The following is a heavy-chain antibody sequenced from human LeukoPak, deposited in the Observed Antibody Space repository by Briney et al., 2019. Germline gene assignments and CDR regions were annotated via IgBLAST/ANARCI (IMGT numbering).Heavy chain of an antibody. CDR2: ISGSGGTT. J-gene: IGHJ4*02. V-gene: IGHV3-23*01. D-gene: IGHD5-12*01. Sequence: GGSLRLSCAASGFTFSSYAMNWVRQAPGKGLEWVSAISGSGGTTYYADSVRGRFTISRDNSKNTLFLQMNSLRAEDTAVYYCAKDREGLSSGYDLEYFDYWGQGTLVTVSS. CDR3: AKDREGLSSGYDLEYFDY. CDR1: GFTFSSYA.